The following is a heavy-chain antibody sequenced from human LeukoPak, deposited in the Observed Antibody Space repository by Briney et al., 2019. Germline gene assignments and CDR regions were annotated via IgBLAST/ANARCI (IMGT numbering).Heavy chain of an antibody. CDR3: ARTRHLGYCSSTSCYKDGGYYYYYTDV. J-gene: IGHJ6*03. CDR1: GYTFTNHG. CDR2: IIPIFGTA. V-gene: IGHV1-69*13. Sequence: ASVMVSCKTSGYTFTNHGISWVRQAPGQGLERMGGIIPIFGTANYAQKFQGRVTITADESTSTAYMELSSLRSEDTAVYYCARTRHLGYCSSTSCYKDGGYYYYYTDVWGKGTTVTVSS. D-gene: IGHD2-2*01.